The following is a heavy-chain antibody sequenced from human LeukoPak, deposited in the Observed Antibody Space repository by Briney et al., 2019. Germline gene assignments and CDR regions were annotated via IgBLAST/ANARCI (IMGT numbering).Heavy chain of an antibody. Sequence: ASVKVSCKASGGTFSTYYAISWVRQAPGQGLEWMGWINPNSGGTNYAQKFQGRVTMTRDTSISTAYMELSRLRSDDTAVYYCARVGGYYYDSSGYYPFDYWGQGTLVTVSS. J-gene: IGHJ4*02. D-gene: IGHD3-22*01. CDR1: GGTFSTYY. CDR3: ARVGGYYYDSSGYYPFDY. V-gene: IGHV1-2*02. CDR2: INPNSGGT.